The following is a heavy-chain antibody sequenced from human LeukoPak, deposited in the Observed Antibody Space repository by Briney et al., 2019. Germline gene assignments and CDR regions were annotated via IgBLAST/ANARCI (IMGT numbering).Heavy chain of an antibody. D-gene: IGHD2-2*01. J-gene: IGHJ6*02. CDR1: GYTFTGYY. CDR3: ARVSVVVPAARGIDYYYYYGMDV. Sequence: ASVKVSCKASGYTFTGYYMHWVRQAPGQGPEWMGWINPNSGGTNYAQKFQGRVTMTRDTSISTAYMVLSRLRSDDTAVYYCARVSVVVPAARGIDYYYYYGMDVWGQGTTVTVSS. CDR2: INPNSGGT. V-gene: IGHV1-2*02.